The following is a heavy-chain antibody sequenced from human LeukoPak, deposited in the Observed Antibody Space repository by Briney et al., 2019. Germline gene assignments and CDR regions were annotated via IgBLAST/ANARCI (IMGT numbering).Heavy chain of an antibody. CDR1: GFTFSSYA. J-gene: IGHJ4*02. D-gene: IGHD3-16*01. CDR2: ISGSGGST. Sequence: PGGSLRLSCAASGFTFSSYAMSWVRQAPGKGLEWVSAISGSGGSTYYADSVKGRFTISRDNSRNTLYLQMNSLRAEDTAVYYCAKGRWAYYAVDYWGQGTLVTVSS. CDR3: AKGRWAYYAVDY. V-gene: IGHV3-23*01.